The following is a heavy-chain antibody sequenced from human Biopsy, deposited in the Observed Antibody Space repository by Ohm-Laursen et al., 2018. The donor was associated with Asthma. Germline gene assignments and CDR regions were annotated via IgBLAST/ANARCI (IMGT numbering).Heavy chain of an antibody. CDR2: ISGSGRSA. CDR1: GFNFTTYA. J-gene: IGHJ4*02. CDR3: ARGDSSNWSHYYFDY. V-gene: IGHV3-23*01. Sequence: GSLRLSCAASGFNFTTYAIAWIRQAQGRGLEWISAISGSGRSAYYADSVKGQFTISRDNAKNTVYLQMNSLRAEDTAVYYCARGDSSNWSHYYFDYWGQGTLVTVSS. D-gene: IGHD3-22*01.